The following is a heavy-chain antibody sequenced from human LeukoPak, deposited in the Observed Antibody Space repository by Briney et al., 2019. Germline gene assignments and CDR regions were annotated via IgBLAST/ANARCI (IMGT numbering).Heavy chain of an antibody. V-gene: IGHV3-74*01. CDR3: VRYIYGSVMDV. CDR1: GFTFSSYW. J-gene: IGHJ6*02. CDR2: INGDGSST. Sequence: QSGTSLRLSCAASGFTFSSYWMHWVRHAPGKGLVWVSRINGDGSSTSYADSVKGRFTISRDNAKNTVYLQMNSLRAEDTAVYYCVRYIYGSVMDVWGQGTTVTVSS. D-gene: IGHD3-10*01.